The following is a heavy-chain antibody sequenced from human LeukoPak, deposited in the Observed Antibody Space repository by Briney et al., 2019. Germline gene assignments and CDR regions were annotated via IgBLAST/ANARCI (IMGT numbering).Heavy chain of an antibody. V-gene: IGHV3-74*01. CDR3: ARDRHGVYASDY. Sequence: GGSLRLSCAASGFTFSSYWMHWVRQAPGKGLVWVSLINSDGSSTSYADSVKGRFTISRDNAKNTLYLQMSSLRDEDTAVYYCARDRHGVYASDYWGQGTLVSVSS. CDR1: GFTFSSYW. J-gene: IGHJ4*02. CDR2: INSDGSST. D-gene: IGHD5/OR15-5a*01.